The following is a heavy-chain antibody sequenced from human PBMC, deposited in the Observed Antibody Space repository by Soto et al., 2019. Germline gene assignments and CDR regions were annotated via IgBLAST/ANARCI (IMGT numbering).Heavy chain of an antibody. Sequence: QVQLVQSGAEVKKPGSSVKVSCKASGGTFSSYAISWVRQAPGQGLEWRGGIIPIFGTANYAQKFQGRVTITADESTSTAYMELSSLRSEDTAVYYCARDSGVARITIFGVVTPDAFDIWGQGTMVTVSS. V-gene: IGHV1-69*01. D-gene: IGHD3-3*01. J-gene: IGHJ3*02. CDR1: GGTFSSYA. CDR2: IIPIFGTA. CDR3: ARDSGVARITIFGVVTPDAFDI.